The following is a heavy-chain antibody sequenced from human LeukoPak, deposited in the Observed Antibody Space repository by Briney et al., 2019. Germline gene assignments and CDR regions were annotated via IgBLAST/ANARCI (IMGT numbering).Heavy chain of an antibody. J-gene: IGHJ3*02. CDR1: GFIFSSYW. V-gene: IGHV3-7*03. Sequence: PGGSLRLSCAASGFIFSSYWMTWVRQAPGKAPEWVVNIRHDGREKYYVGSVKGRFIISRDNAKNSLYLQMNSLRAEDTAVYYCARDYGDYGDYEGGHGAFDIWGQGTMVTVSS. CDR2: IRHDGREK. D-gene: IGHD4-17*01. CDR3: ARDYGDYGDYEGGHGAFDI.